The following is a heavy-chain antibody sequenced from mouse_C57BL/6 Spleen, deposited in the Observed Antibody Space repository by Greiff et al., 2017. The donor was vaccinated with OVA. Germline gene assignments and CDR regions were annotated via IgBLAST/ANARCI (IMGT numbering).Heavy chain of an antibody. J-gene: IGHJ4*01. CDR2: IYIGNGYT. V-gene: IGHV1-58*01. D-gene: IGHD1-1*01. CDR1: GYTFTSYG. CDR3: ARSGITTVVATGAMDY. Sequence: EVKLMESGAELVRPGSSVKMSCKTSGYTFTSYGINWVKQRPGQGLEWIGYIYIGNGYTEYNEKFKGKATLTSDTSSSTAYMQLSSLTSEDSAIYFCARSGITTVVATGAMDYWGQGTSVTVSS.